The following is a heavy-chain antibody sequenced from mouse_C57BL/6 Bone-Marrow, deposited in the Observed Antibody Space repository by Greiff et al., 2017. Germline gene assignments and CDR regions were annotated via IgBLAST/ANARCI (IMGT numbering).Heavy chain of an antibody. V-gene: IGHV1-26*01. CDR1: GYTFTDYY. D-gene: IGHD1-1*02. J-gene: IGHJ2*01. Sequence: VQLQQSGPELVKPGASVKISCKASGYTFTDYYMNWVKQSHGKSLEWIGDINPNNGGTSYNQKFKGKATLTVDKSSSTAYMELRSLTSEDAAVYYCARGWLDYGGQGTTLTVSS. CDR2: INPNNGGT. CDR3: ARGWLDY.